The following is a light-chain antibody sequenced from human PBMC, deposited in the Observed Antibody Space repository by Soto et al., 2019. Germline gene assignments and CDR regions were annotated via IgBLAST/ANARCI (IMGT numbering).Light chain of an antibody. CDR1: QSVSNF. J-gene: IGKJ4*01. Sequence: EIVLTQSPVTLSLSPGKRATLSCRASQSVSNFLAWYQHKPGQTPRLLIYDTSTRATGVPTRFSGSRSGAEFTLTINSLQSEDFAVYYCQPYNNWPLTFGGGTKVDIK. V-gene: IGKV3-15*01. CDR3: QPYNNWPLT. CDR2: DTS.